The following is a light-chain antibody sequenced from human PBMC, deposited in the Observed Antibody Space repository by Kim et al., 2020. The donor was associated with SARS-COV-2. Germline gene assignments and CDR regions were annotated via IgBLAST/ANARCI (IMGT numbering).Light chain of an antibody. CDR2: GAS. Sequence: VSPGERVTPSCTASQSVNSNLAWYQQKRGQSPTLLIFGASTRATGVPARFSGRGFGTEFSFTISSLQSEDFAIYFCQQYENWPPYTFGQGTKLEI. CDR1: QSVNSN. CDR3: QQYENWPPYT. V-gene: IGKV3-15*01. J-gene: IGKJ2*01.